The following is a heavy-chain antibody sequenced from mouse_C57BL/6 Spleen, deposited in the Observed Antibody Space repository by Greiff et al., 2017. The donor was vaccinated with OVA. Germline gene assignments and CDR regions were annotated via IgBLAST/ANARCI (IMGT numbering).Heavy chain of an antibody. Sequence: QVQLQQPGAELVKPGASVKLSCKASGYTFTSYWMQWVKQRPGQGLEWIGEIDPSDSYTNYNQKFKGKATLTVDTSSSTAYMQLSSLTSEDSEVYYCARRIYDGYYGFAYWGQGTLVTVSA. CDR1: GYTFTSYW. J-gene: IGHJ3*01. CDR3: ARRIYDGYYGFAY. D-gene: IGHD2-3*01. CDR2: IDPSDSYT. V-gene: IGHV1-50*01.